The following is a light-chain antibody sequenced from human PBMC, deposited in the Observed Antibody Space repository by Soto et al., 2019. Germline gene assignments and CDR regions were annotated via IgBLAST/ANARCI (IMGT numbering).Light chain of an antibody. J-gene: IGKJ1*01. Sequence: VDNSPSDTSASVGDRVTSSCRASQAMNSWLAWFQQKPGIAPKVVIYDASTLESGVPSKFSGSGSGTEFTLTICSLQPEDFATYYCQLPNKHPGKFGQGTKVDIK. CDR3: QLPNKHPGK. CDR1: QAMNSW. V-gene: IGKV1-12*01. CDR2: DAS.